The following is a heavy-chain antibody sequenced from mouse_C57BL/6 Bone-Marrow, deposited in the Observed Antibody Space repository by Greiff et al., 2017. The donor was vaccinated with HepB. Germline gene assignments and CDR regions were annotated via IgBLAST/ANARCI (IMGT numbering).Heavy chain of an antibody. V-gene: IGHV1-53*01. CDR3: ARSSTMITTGYYYAMDY. CDR1: GYTFTSYW. D-gene: IGHD2-4*01. CDR2: INPSNGGT. J-gene: IGHJ4*01. Sequence: QVQLQQPGTELVKPGASVKLSCKASGYTFTSYWMHWVKQRPGQGLEWIGNINPSNGGTNYNEKYKSKATLTVDKSSSTAYMQLSSLTSEDSAVYYCARSSTMITTGYYYAMDYWCQVTSVTVSS.